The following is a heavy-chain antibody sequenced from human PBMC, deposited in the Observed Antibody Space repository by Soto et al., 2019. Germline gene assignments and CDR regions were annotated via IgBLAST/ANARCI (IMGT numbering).Heavy chain of an antibody. Sequence: QVQLQESGPGLVKPSETLSLTRTVSGGSISSYYWSWIRQPPGKGLEWIGYIYYSGSTNYNPSLKSRVTISVDTSKNQFSLKLSSVTAADTAVYYCARGWGGYFQHWGQGTLVTVSS. V-gene: IGHV4-59*01. CDR3: ARGWGGYFQH. D-gene: IGHD7-27*01. J-gene: IGHJ1*01. CDR1: GGSISSYY. CDR2: IYYSGST.